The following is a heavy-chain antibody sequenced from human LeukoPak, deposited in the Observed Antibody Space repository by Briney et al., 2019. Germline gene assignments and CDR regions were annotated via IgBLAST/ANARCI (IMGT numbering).Heavy chain of an antibody. V-gene: IGHV3-23*01. J-gene: IGHJ4*02. Sequence: QPGGSLRLSCAASGFTFSSYAMSWVRQAPGKGQEWVSAISGSGGSTYYADSVKGRFTISRDNSKNTLYLQMNSLRAEDTAVYYCAKPRGYSYGYGLVDYWGQGTLVTVSS. CDR1: GFTFSSYA. CDR3: AKPRGYSYGYGLVDY. D-gene: IGHD5-18*01. CDR2: ISGSGGST.